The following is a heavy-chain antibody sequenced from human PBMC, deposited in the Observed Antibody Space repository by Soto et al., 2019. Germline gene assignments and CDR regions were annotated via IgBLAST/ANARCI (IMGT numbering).Heavy chain of an antibody. V-gene: IGHV1-2*02. D-gene: IGHD6-19*01. CDR3: ARGHNSSWSADY. J-gene: IGHJ4*02. CDR2: INPNSGVT. Sequence: ASVKVSCKPSGYTFTGYYMHWVRQAPGQGLEWMGWINPNSGVTNYAQKFQDRVAMTRDTSISTAQMELSRLRYDDTALYYCARGHNSSWSADYWGQGTLVTVSS. CDR1: GYTFTGYY.